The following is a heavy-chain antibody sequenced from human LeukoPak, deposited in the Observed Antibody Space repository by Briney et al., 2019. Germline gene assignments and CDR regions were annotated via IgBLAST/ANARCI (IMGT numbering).Heavy chain of an antibody. CDR3: ARRAKSYYYDSSGYPIPWDYFDY. CDR1: GGSFSGYY. Sequence: PSETLSLTCAVYGGSFSGYYWSWIRQPPGKGLEWIGYIYTSGSTNYNPSLKSRVTISVDTSKNQFSLKLSSVTAADTAVYYCARRAKSYYYDSSGYPIPWDYFDYWGQGTLVTVSS. J-gene: IGHJ4*02. D-gene: IGHD3-22*01. CDR2: IYTSGST. V-gene: IGHV4-4*09.